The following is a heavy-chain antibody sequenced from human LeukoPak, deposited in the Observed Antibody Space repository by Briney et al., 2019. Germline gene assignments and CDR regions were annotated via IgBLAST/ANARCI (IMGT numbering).Heavy chain of an antibody. CDR1: GGSISSSSYY. CDR2: IYYSGST. Sequence: SETLSLTCTVSGGSISSSSYYWGWIRQPPGKGLEWIGSIYYSGSTYYNPSLKSRVTISVDTSKNQFSLKLSSVTAADTAVYYCARDEGDLWGQGTLVTVSS. V-gene: IGHV4-39*07. CDR3: ARDEGDL. D-gene: IGHD3-16*01. J-gene: IGHJ4*02.